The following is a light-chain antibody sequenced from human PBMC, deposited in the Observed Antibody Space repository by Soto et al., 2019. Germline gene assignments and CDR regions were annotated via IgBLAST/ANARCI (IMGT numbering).Light chain of an antibody. CDR2: DAS. V-gene: IGKV1-33*01. CDR3: QQYDNLLT. CDR1: QDISNY. J-gene: IGKJ5*01. Sequence: DIQMTQSPSSLSASVGDRVTITCQASQDISNYLNWYQQKPGKAPKLLIYDASNLETGVPSRFSGSGSGTDFTFTISSLQPEDSATYYCQQYDNLLTCGQGTRLEIK.